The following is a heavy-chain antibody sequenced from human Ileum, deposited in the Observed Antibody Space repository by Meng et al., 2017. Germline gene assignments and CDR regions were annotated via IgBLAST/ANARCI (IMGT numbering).Heavy chain of an antibody. Sequence: QVKRRESGPGLVKASETLSLPCSVSGASMSVVSYWSWVRQPPGKGLEWIGQIDHLGIAYYKPSLKSRVTMSIDQSKSQFPLRLTSVSAADTAVYYCARHGGYYQDFWGQGTLVTVSS. CDR2: IDHLGIA. V-gene: IGHV4-4*02. D-gene: IGHD4-23*01. J-gene: IGHJ4*02. CDR3: ARHGGYYQDF. CDR1: GASMSVVSY.